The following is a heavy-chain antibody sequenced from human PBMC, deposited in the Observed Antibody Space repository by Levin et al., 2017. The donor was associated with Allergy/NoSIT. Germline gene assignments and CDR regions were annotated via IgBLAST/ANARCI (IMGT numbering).Heavy chain of an antibody. V-gene: IGHV3-33*01. Sequence: GGSLRLSCAASGFTFSSYGMHWVRQAPGKGLEWVAVIWYDGSNKYYADSVKGRFTISRDNSKNTLYLQMNSLRAEDTAVYYCAREGIAAAVAFDYWGQGTLVTVSS. J-gene: IGHJ4*02. D-gene: IGHD6-13*01. CDR1: GFTFSSYG. CDR3: AREGIAAAVAFDY. CDR2: IWYDGSNK.